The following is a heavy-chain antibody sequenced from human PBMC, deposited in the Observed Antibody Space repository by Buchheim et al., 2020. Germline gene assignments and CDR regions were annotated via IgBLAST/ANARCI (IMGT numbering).Heavy chain of an antibody. CDR1: GGSFSDYY. J-gene: IGHJ4*02. V-gene: IGHV4-34*01. D-gene: IGHD3-3*01. CDR3: ATGRRISGAVSPFDH. CDR2: INHTGST. Sequence: QVQLQQWGAGLLKPSETLSLTCAVYGGSFSDYYWTLIRQPPGKGLEWIGEINHTGSTKYNPSLKSRVTISVDTSKNQFSLNLRSVTAADTALYYCATGRRISGAVSPFDHWGQGT.